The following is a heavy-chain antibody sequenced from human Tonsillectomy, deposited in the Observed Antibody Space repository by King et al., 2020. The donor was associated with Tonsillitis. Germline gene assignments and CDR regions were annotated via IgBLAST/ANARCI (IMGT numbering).Heavy chain of an antibody. D-gene: IGHD6-19*01. J-gene: IGHJ4*02. CDR2: ISGSGGST. CDR3: ANEMADSSGWFRRYYFDS. V-gene: IGHV3-23*04. CDR1: GFTFSNYA. Sequence: VQLVESGGGLVQPGGSLRLSCAASGFTFSNYAMSWVRQAPGKGLEWVSGISGSGGSTYNADSVKGRFTVSRDNSKNTLYLQMNSLRAEDTAVYYCANEMADSSGWFRRYYFDSWGQGILVTVSS.